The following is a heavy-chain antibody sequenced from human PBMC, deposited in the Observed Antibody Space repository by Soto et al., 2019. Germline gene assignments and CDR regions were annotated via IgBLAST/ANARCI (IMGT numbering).Heavy chain of an antibody. CDR3: ASRAGQLPYYFDY. J-gene: IGHJ4*02. D-gene: IGHD6-6*01. CDR2: MNPYNGKT. CDR1: GYTFPNND. Sequence: ASVKVSFKASGYTFPNNDINLVRQATGQGREWMGWMNPYNGKTGYAHKFQGRVTMTTATSTSTAYMELRSLRSDDTAVYYWASRAGQLPYYFDYWGQGALVTVSS. V-gene: IGHV1-8*01.